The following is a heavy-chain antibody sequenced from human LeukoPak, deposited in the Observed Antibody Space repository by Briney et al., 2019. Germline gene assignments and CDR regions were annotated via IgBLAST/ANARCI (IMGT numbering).Heavy chain of an antibody. CDR3: AKNPSWDWYFDL. CDR2: ISGSGGST. CDR1: GFTFNSYA. D-gene: IGHD2-2*01. Sequence: GGSLRLSCAASGFTFNSYAMSWVRQAPGKGLEWVSAISGSGGSTYYADSVKGRFTISRDNSKNTLYLQMNSLRAEDTAVYYCAKNPSWDWYFDLWGRGTLVTVSS. J-gene: IGHJ2*01. V-gene: IGHV3-23*01.